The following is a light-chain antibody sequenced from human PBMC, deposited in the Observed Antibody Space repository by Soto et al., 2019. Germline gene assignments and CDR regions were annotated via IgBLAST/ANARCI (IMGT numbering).Light chain of an antibody. J-gene: IGKJ2*02. V-gene: IGKV3-20*01. CDR3: QQYGSPPCT. CDR2: GAS. Sequence: EIVLTQSPGTLSLSPGERATLSCRASQSVSSSYLAWYQQKPGQAPRLLIYGASSRATGIPDRFSGSVSGTDFTLTISRLEPEDFAVYYCQQYGSPPCTFGQGTKLEIK. CDR1: QSVSSSY.